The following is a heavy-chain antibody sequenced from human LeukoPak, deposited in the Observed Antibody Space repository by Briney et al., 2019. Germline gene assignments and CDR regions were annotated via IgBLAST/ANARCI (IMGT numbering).Heavy chain of an antibody. CDR1: GFTFSSYG. CDR3: AKDNYDYGDYDGGDY. V-gene: IGHV3-30*02. Sequence: PGGSLRLSCVASGFTFSSYGMHWVRQPPGKGLEWVAFIRYDGSNKYYADSVKGRFTISRDNSRDTLHLQMNSLRAEETAVYYCAKDNYDYGDYDGGDYWGQGTLVTVSS. J-gene: IGHJ4*02. D-gene: IGHD4-17*01. CDR2: IRYDGSNK.